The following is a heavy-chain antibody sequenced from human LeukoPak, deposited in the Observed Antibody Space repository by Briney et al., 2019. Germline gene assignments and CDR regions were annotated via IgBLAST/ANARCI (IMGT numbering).Heavy chain of an antibody. D-gene: IGHD3-9*01. CDR3: AQWGDFDVLTGYYVPDF. Sequence: GSLRLSCAASGFTFAMSWVRQAPGKGLEWVSAITGSDGNTYYADPVKGRFTISRDNSKNTLYLQMNSLRAEDTAVYYCAQWGDFDVLTGYYVPDFWGQGTLVTVSS. J-gene: IGHJ4*02. CDR2: ITGSDGNT. V-gene: IGHV3-23*01. CDR1: GFTFA.